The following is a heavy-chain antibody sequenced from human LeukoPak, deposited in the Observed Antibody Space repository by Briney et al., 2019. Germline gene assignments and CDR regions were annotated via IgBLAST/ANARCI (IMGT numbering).Heavy chain of an antibody. J-gene: IGHJ4*02. CDR1: GGSISTSTYY. D-gene: IGHD1-26*01. Sequence: SETLSLTCTVSGGSISTSTYYWGWVRRPPGKGLEWIGSIYYSGTTYYNPSLKSRVTISVDTSKNQFSLKLSSVTAADTAVYYCTSGRPLGFDYWGQGTLVTVSS. CDR2: IYYSGTT. V-gene: IGHV4-39*07. CDR3: TSGRPLGFDY.